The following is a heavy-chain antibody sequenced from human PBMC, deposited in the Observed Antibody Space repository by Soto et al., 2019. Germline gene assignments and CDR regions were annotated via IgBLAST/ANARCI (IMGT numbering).Heavy chain of an antibody. CDR3: ARDTASKDFDSHSYYPHFDS. J-gene: IGHJ5*01. CDR1: GDSINTDYY. D-gene: IGHD3-22*01. V-gene: IGHV4-30-4*01. Sequence: SGTLSLTCTVCGDSINTDYYWSLILQPPGKGLEGIVHIYYTWGTFYSPSLKSRLALSVDTSKNQFSLRLSSVTAADTAAYYCARDTASKDFDSHSYYPHFDSWGQGALVTVSS. CDR2: IYYTWGT.